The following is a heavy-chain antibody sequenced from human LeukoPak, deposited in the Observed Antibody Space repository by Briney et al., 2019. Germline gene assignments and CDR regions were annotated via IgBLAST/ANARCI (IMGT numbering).Heavy chain of an antibody. Sequence: SVKVSCKASGGTFSSYAISWVRQAPGQGLERMGGIIPIFGTANYAQKFQGRVTITADESTSTAYMELSSLRSEDTAVYYCARSLATYCSGGSCYWREWDYWGQGTLVTVSS. V-gene: IGHV1-69*13. CDR2: IIPIFGTA. CDR3: ARSLATYCSGGSCYWREWDY. CDR1: GGTFSSYA. D-gene: IGHD2-15*01. J-gene: IGHJ4*02.